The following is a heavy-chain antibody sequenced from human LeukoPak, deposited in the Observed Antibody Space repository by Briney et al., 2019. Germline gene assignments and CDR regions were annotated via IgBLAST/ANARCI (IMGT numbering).Heavy chain of an antibody. D-gene: IGHD2-15*01. CDR1: GGSFSGYY. CDR3: ARGRYCSADICSGGDAFDI. CDR2: INHSGST. J-gene: IGHJ3*02. V-gene: IGHV4-34*01. Sequence: SETLSLNCAVYGGSFSGYYWSWIRQPPGKGLEWIGEINHSGSTNYNPSLKSRVTMSVDTSKNQFSLKLSSVTAADTAVYYCARGRYCSADICSGGDAFDIWGQGTMVSVSS.